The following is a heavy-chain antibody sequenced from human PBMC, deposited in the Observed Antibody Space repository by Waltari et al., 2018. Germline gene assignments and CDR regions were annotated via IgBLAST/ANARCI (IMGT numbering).Heavy chain of an antibody. CDR3: EKGFNARN. CDR2: IFGVDNST. V-gene: IGHV3-23*03. D-gene: IGHD2-8*01. CDR1: GFTFRSHG. J-gene: IGHJ4*02. Sequence: EVRLLESGGGLVRPGGSLRLSCVTSGFTFRSHGLSWVRQAPGRGLEWVSLIFGVDNSTYYTDSVEGRFTSSRDNSKNTLFLQMKDLRAEDTGVYYCEKGFNARNWGPGTPVTVSS.